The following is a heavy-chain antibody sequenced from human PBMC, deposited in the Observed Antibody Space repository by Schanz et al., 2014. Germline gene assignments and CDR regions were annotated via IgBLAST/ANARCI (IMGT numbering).Heavy chain of an antibody. CDR3: AKIRYDSSGYYLPYYGMDV. J-gene: IGHJ6*02. CDR2: IKISGDV. D-gene: IGHD3-22*01. CDR1: GFTFSSYS. V-gene: IGHV3-48*01. Sequence: PLVEFGGGLVQPGGSLRLSCEASGFTFSSYSMNWVRQAPGKGLEWISYIKISGDVFYTDSVKGRFTISRDNAKSSLYLQMNSLRAEDTAVYYCAKIRYDSSGYYLPYYGMDVWGQGTTVIVSS.